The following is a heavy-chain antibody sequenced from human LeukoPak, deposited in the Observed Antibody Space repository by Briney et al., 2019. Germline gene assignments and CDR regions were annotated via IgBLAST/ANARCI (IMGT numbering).Heavy chain of an antibody. J-gene: IGHJ4*02. D-gene: IGHD3-22*01. Sequence: PSETLSLTCTVSGGSISSSSYYWGWIRQPPGKGLEWIGSIYYSGSTYYNPSLKSRVTISVDTSKNQFSLNLSSVTAADTAVYHCARLYYDSSGYYQICYFDHWGQGTLVAVSS. CDR1: GGSISSSSYY. CDR2: IYYSGST. CDR3: ARLYYDSSGYYQICYFDH. V-gene: IGHV4-39*01.